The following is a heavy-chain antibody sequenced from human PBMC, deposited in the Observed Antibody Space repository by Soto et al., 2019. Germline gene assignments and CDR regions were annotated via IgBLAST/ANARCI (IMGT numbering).Heavy chain of an antibody. Sequence: ASVKVSCKASGYTFTSYYMHWVRQAPGQGLEWMGIINPSGGSTSYAQKFQGRVTMTRDTSTSTVYMELSSLRSEDTAVYYCAREPPICSSTSCYNAYYYYGMDVWGQRTTVTVSS. CDR1: GYTFTSYY. V-gene: IGHV1-46*01. J-gene: IGHJ6*02. CDR3: AREPPICSSTSCYNAYYYYGMDV. D-gene: IGHD2-2*01. CDR2: INPSGGST.